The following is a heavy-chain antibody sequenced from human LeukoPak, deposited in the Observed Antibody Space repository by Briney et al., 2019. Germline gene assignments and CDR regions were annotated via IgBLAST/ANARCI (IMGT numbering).Heavy chain of an antibody. CDR3: ARIYSSGRGNDALDI. D-gene: IGHD6-19*01. CDR2: ISYDGSSK. Sequence: PGGSLRLSCAASGFTFSSYGMYWVRQAPGKGLEWVALISYDGSSKYYADSVKGRFTISRDNSKNTLYLQMNSLRAEDTAVYYCARIYSSGRGNDALDIWGQGTMVSVSS. CDR1: GFTFSSYG. V-gene: IGHV3-30*03. J-gene: IGHJ3*02.